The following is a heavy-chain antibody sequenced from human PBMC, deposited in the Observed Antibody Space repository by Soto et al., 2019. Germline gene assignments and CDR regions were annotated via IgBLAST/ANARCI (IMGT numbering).Heavy chain of an antibody. D-gene: IGHD6-25*01. CDR1: GYNFTAFW. Sequence: GESLKISCKVSGYNFTAFWLGWVRQMPGKGLEWMANIHPLDSETNYGPSFQGQVTISADKSITTAFLHWSNLKASDTGIYFCAKLGFPGAIYLDSWDQGXLVAVSS. J-gene: IGHJ4*02. CDR2: IHPLDSET. V-gene: IGHV5-51*01. CDR3: AKLGFPGAIYLDS.